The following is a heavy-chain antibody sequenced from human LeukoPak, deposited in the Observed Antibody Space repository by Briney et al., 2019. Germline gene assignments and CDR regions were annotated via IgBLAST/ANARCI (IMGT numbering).Heavy chain of an antibody. CDR2: IYYSGST. D-gene: IGHD6-19*01. J-gene: IGHJ3*02. V-gene: IGHV4-39*01. CDR3: ARHFNSYSSGWHDAFDI. CDR1: GGSISSSSYY. Sequence: PSETLSLTCTVSGGSISSSSYYWGWIRQPPGKGLEWIGSIYYSGSTYYNPSLKSRVTISVDTSKNQFSLKLSSVTAADTAVYYRARHFNSYSSGWHDAFDIWGQGTMVTVSS.